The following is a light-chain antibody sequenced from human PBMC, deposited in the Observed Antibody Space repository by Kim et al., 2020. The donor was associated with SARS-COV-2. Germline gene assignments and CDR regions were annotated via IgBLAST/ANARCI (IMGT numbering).Light chain of an antibody. CDR2: RSL. CDR3: AAWDDSLSAYV. J-gene: IGLJ1*01. CDR1: HSNIGRNF. V-gene: IGLV1-47*01. Sequence: GQRVTISCSGSHSNIGRNFVCWYQHLPGTAPKLLIYRSLERPSGVPDRFSASESGTSASLAISGLRSEDEADYYCAAWDDSLSAYVFGTGTKVTVL.